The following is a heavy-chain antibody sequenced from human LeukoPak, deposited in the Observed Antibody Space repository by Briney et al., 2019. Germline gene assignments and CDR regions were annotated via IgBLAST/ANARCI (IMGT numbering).Heavy chain of an antibody. V-gene: IGHV3-11*01. CDR3: ARDHVLLWFGEPEGGFDY. CDR1: GFTFSDYY. CDR2: ISSSGSTI. Sequence: GGSLRLSCAASGFTFSDYYMSWIRQAQGKGLEWVSYISSSGSTIYYADSVKGRFTISRDNAKNSLYLQMNSLRAEDTAVYYCARDHVLLWFGEPEGGFDYWGQGTLVTVSS. J-gene: IGHJ4*02. D-gene: IGHD3-10*01.